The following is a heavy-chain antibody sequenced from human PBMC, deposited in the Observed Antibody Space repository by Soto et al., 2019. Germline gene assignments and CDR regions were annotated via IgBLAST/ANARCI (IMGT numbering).Heavy chain of an antibody. D-gene: IGHD1-1*01. V-gene: IGHV3-74*01. CDR2: INDYGTTI. CDR1: GFNLGSYW. CDR3: ARGGLEAFDY. Sequence: EVQLVESGGGLVQPGGSLRLSCAASGFNLGSYWMHWVRQAPGKGPVWVSRINDYGTTINYAESVEGRFTISRDDAKREVYLQMNNRRAEDTAVYYCARGGLEAFDYWGQGALVTVSS. J-gene: IGHJ4*02.